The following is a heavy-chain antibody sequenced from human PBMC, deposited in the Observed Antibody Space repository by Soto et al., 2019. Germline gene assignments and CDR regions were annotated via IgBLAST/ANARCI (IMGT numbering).Heavy chain of an antibody. CDR2: IIPIFGTA. D-gene: IGHD3-22*01. J-gene: IGHJ4*02. CDR3: AREKISPPDNYDSSGLFDY. CDR1: GYTFTSYA. Sequence: SLKVSCKASGYTFTSYAMHWVRRAPGEGLEWMGGIIPIFGTANYAQKFQGRVTITADESTSTAYMELSSLRSEDTAVYYCAREKISPPDNYDSSGLFDYWGQGTLVTVSS. V-gene: IGHV1-69*13.